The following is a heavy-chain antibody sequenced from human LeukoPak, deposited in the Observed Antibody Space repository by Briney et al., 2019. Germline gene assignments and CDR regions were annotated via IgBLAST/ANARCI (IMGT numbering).Heavy chain of an antibody. J-gene: IGHJ4*02. CDR1: GFTFSNFA. Sequence: GGSLRLSCAASGFTFSNFALSWVRQAPGKGLEWVSTISGSGSSTYYADSVKGRSTISRDHSRNTLYLQMNSLRAEDTAVYYCAKGEYSYGYVFDYWGQGTLVTVSS. CDR2: ISGSGSST. V-gene: IGHV3-23*01. CDR3: AKGEYSYGYVFDY. D-gene: IGHD5-18*01.